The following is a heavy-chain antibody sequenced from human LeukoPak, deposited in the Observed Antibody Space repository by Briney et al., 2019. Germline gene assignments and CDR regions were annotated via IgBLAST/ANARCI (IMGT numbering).Heavy chain of an antibody. V-gene: IGHV1-18*04. CDR1: GYTFTGYY. CDR3: VRSSDGSGWIPFDY. D-gene: IGHD6-19*01. Sequence: ASVKVSCKASGYTFTGYYMSWVRQAPGQGLEWMGWISPYNGDTNYAQKFQGRVTMTTDTSTTTAYMELRSLRSDDTAVYYCVRSSDGSGWIPFDYWGQGTLVIVSS. CDR2: ISPYNGDT. J-gene: IGHJ4*02.